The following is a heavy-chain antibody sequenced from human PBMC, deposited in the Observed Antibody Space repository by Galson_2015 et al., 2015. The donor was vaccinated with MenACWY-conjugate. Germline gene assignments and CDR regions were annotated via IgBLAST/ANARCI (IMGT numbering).Heavy chain of an antibody. CDR3: AKVRTGDYYDSVGPGVGAFDI. Sequence: SLRLSCATSGFTFSAFGMHWVRQAPGRGLEWVAYIRHDASTKYYGDSVKGRFTISRDNSKKTVYLEMNSLRVDDTAVYYCAKVRTGDYYDSVGPGVGAFDIWGQGTKVTVSP. D-gene: IGHD3-10*01. CDR1: GFTFSAFG. CDR2: IRHDASTK. J-gene: IGHJ3*02. V-gene: IGHV3-30*02.